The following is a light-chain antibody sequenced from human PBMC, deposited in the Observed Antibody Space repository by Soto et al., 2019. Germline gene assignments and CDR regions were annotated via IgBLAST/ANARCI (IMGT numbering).Light chain of an antibody. CDR3: SSYTSSSTFYV. CDR1: SSDVGSYNL. Sequence: QSALTQPASVSGSPGQSITISCTGTSSDVGSYNLVSWYQQHPGKAPKLMIYEGSKRPSGVSNRFSGSKSGNTASLTISGLQAEDEADYYCSSYTSSSTFYVFGTGTKLTVL. V-gene: IGLV2-14*02. CDR2: EGS. J-gene: IGLJ1*01.